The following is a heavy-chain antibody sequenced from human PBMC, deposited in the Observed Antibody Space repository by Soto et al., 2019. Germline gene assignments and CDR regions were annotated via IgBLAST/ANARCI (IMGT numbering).Heavy chain of an antibody. CDR3: TTYSGAAFEY. J-gene: IGHJ4*02. Sequence: GGSLRLSCVASGLTFNNAWMNWVRQAPGKGLEWVGRIRSRSDGGTTDYAAPVKGRFTISRDDSKNMVDLQMSSLKTEDTAIYYCTTYSGAAFEYWGQGALVTVSS. V-gene: IGHV3-15*01. CDR1: GLTFNNAW. D-gene: IGHD1-26*01. CDR2: IRSRSDGGTT.